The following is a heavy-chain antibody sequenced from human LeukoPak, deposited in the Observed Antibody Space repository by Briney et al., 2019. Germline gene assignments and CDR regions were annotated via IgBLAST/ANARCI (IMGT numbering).Heavy chain of an antibody. J-gene: IGHJ4*02. CDR3: TRGIALATAYYFDP. Sequence: ASVKVSCKPSGFTFSAYGIAWVRQAPGHGPEWMGWISNHNGNTNYAQKFQDRITVTTETSTGTVSMELRSLKPDDTAIYYCTRGIALATAYYFDPWGRGTQVTVAS. CDR2: ISNHNGNT. D-gene: IGHD6-25*01. CDR1: GFTFSAYG. V-gene: IGHV1-18*04.